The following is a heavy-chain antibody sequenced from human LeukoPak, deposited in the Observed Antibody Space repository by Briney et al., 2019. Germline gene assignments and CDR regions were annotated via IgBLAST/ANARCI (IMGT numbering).Heavy chain of an antibody. J-gene: IGHJ4*02. V-gene: IGHV2-5*02. CDR3: ARSHGEFDS. CDR1: GFSLRTTGGG. CDR2: IYWDDDT. D-gene: IGHD4-17*01. Sequence: SGPTLVKPTQTLTLTCNFSGFSLRTTGGGVGWIRQPQGKTLEWLASIYWDDDTRYSPSLKNRLTITKDTSKNQVVLTMTNMDPEDTATYFCARSHGEFDSWGQGILVTVSS.